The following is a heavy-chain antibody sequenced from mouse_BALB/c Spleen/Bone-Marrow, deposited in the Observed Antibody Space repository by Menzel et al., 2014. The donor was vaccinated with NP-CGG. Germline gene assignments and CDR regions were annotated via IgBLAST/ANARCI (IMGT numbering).Heavy chain of an antibody. Sequence: EVQLQESGGGLVQPGGSLKLSCAASGFDFSRYWMSWVRQAPGKGLEWIGEINPDSGTINYTPSLKDKFIISRDNAKNTLYLQMSKVRSEDTALYYCARGDWAWFVYWGQGTLVTVSA. CDR2: INPDSGTI. CDR3: ARGDWAWFVY. D-gene: IGHD4-1*01. J-gene: IGHJ3*01. V-gene: IGHV4-1*02. CDR1: GFDFSRYW.